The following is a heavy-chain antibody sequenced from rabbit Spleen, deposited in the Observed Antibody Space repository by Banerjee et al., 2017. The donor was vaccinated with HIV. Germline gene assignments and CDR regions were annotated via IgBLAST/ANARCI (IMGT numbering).Heavy chain of an antibody. V-gene: IGHV1S7*01. CDR3: ARGGGL. CDR1: GFDFSSYY. CDR2: IDPVFGSA. Sequence: QLKESGGGLVQPGGSLKLSCKTSGFDFSSYYMSWVRQAPGKGLEWIGYIDPVFGSAHYASWVNGRFSISRENTQNTVSLQLNSLTAADTATYFCARGGGLWGPGTLVTVS. J-gene: IGHJ4*01.